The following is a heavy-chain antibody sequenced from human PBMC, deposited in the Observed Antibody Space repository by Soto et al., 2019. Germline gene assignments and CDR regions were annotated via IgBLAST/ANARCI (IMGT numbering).Heavy chain of an antibody. CDR3: ARSLGVHDAFDI. J-gene: IGHJ3*02. CDR1: GFTFSGYQ. CDR2: ISSTGNTI. V-gene: IGHV3-48*03. D-gene: IGHD3-3*01. Sequence: PVGSLRLSCAASGFTFSGYQMNWVRQGPGKGLEWVSYISSTGNTIYYADSVKGRFTISRDNAKNSLYLQMRSLSAGDTALYYCARSLGVHDAFDIWGQGTMVTVSS.